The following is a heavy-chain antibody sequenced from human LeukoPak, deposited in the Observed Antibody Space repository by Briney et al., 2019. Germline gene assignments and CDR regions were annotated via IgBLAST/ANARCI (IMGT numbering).Heavy chain of an antibody. CDR1: GFTFSSYG. CDR3: ARRIGRRYYDSSGYIYNDWFDP. D-gene: IGHD3-22*01. J-gene: IGHJ5*02. V-gene: IGHV3-33*01. Sequence: GRSLRLSCAASGFTFSSYGMHWVRQAPGKGLEWVAVIWYDGSNKYYADSVKGRFTISRDNAKNSLYLQMSSLRAEDTAVYYCARRIGRRYYDSSGYIYNDWFDPWGQGTLVTVSS. CDR2: IWYDGSNK.